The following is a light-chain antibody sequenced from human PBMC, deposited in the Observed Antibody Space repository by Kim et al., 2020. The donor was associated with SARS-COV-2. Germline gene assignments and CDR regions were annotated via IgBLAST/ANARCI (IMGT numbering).Light chain of an antibody. CDR3: HAWDSSTAVV. V-gene: IGLV3-1*01. J-gene: IGLJ2*01. CDR1: KVGNRY. Sequence: SPGQAASNTCSESKVGNRYACWYQHSPSRSPVLVIYQESKRPSEMRERFSGSNSGNAATLTISGTQAMDETVYYCHAWDSSTAVVFGGGTQLTVL. CDR2: QES.